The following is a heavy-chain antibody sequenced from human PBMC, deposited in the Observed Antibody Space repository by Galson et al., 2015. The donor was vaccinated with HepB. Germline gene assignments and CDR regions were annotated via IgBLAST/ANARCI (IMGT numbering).Heavy chain of an antibody. Sequence: SLRLSCAASGFTFDDYAMHWVRQAPGKGLEWVSGISWNSGSIGYADSVKGRFTISRDNAKNSLYLQMNSLRAEDTALYYCAKDLEDSSGYYYFDYWGQGTLVTVSS. CDR2: ISWNSGSI. V-gene: IGHV3-9*01. CDR1: GFTFDDYA. CDR3: AKDLEDSSGYYYFDY. D-gene: IGHD3-22*01. J-gene: IGHJ4*02.